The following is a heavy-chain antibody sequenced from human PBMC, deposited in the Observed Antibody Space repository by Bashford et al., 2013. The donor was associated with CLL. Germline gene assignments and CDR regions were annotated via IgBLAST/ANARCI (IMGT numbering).Heavy chain of an antibody. V-gene: IGHV4-39*01. CDR2: IYYSGST. Sequence: SETLSLTCTVSGGSLTGGEYYWSWIRQPPGKGLEYIGSIYYSGSTYYDPSLTSRVTMSVDTSKNQFSLKLSSVTAADTAVYYCARRELGYCSVGGGCPNWFDPRGQGTLVTVSS. CDR3: ARRELGYCSVGGGCPNWFDP. CDR1: GGSLTGGEYY. D-gene: IGHD2-15*01. J-gene: IGHJ5*02.